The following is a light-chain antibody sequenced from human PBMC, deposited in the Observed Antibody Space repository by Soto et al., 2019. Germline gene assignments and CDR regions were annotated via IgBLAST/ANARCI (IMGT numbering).Light chain of an antibody. CDR1: SGHSSYI. J-gene: IGLJ3*02. V-gene: IGLV4-60*02. CDR2: LEGSRSY. Sequence: QLVLTQSSSASASLGSSVKLTCTLSSGHSSYIIAWHQQQPGKAPRYLMKLEGSRSYNKGSGVPDRFSGSSSGADRYLTISNLQFEDEADYYCETWDFNTRVFGGGTKLTVL. CDR3: ETWDFNTRV.